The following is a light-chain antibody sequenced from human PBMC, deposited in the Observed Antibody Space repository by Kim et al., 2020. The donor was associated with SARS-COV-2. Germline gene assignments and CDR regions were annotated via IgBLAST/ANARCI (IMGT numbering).Light chain of an antibody. CDR2: VDG. V-gene: IGLV3-1*01. J-gene: IGLJ2*01. CDR3: QALDSSPVV. CDR1: KLGDNY. Sequence: SVSPGQTATITSAGCKLGDNYACWYRPRPGQAPVLVLYVDGARPSGYPERFSGSDSGNTATLTIRGAQAMDEADYYFQALDSSPVVFGGGTQLTVL.